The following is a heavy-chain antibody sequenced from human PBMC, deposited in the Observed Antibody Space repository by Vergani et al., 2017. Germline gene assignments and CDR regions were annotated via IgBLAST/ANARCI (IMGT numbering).Heavy chain of an antibody. CDR2: ISYDGSNK. J-gene: IGHJ4*02. D-gene: IGHD6-19*01. CDR1: GFTFSSYA. V-gene: IGHV3-30-3*01. Sequence: QVQLVESGGGVVQPGRSLRLSCAASGFTFSSYAMHWVRQAPGKGLEWVAVISYDGSNKYYADSVKGRFTISRDNSKNTLYLQMNSLRAEDTAVYYCAKGLLVAGKGGYYFDYWGQGTLVTVSS. CDR3: AKGLLVAGKGGYYFDY.